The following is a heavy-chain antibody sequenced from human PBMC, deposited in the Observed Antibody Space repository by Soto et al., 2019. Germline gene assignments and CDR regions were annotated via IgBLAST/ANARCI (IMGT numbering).Heavy chain of an antibody. V-gene: IGHV4-4*02. D-gene: IGHD2-21*02. J-gene: IGHJ5*02. CDR2: VYHTGDT. CDR3: AREIVTAGGNNYFDP. Sequence: SETLSLTCGVSAGTVASSHWWSWVRQSPGRGLEWIGNVYHTGDTNFNPSLQSRVTFSVDKSNNQFSLRLTSVTAADTAVYFCAREIVTAGGNNYFDPWGPGTLVTVSS. CDR1: AGTVASSHW.